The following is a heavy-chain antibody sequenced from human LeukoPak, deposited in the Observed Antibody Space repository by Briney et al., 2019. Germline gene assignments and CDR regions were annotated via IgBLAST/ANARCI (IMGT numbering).Heavy chain of an antibody. V-gene: IGHV3-64*01. Sequence: GGSLRLSCAASGFTFNSYAMHWVRQAPGQGLEYVSAINSNGGSTYHAHSVKGRFTISRDNSKNTLYLQMGSLRAEDMAVYYCARSYDSSGRGVFDIWGQGTMVTVSS. CDR2: INSNGGST. D-gene: IGHD3-22*01. J-gene: IGHJ3*02. CDR1: GFTFNSYA. CDR3: ARSYDSSGRGVFDI.